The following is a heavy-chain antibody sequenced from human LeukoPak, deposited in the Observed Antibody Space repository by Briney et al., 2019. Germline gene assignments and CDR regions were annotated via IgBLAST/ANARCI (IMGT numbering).Heavy chain of an antibody. CDR1: GYTFTGYC. CDR3: ARANTRGYSYGYGFDY. D-gene: IGHD5-18*01. V-gene: IGHV1-2*02. Sequence: ASVKVSCKASGYTFTGYCMHWVRQAPGQGLEWMGWINPNSGGTNYAQKFQGRVTMTRDTSISTAYMELSRLRSDDTAVYYCARANTRGYSYGYGFDYWGQGTLVTVSS. CDR2: INPNSGGT. J-gene: IGHJ4*02.